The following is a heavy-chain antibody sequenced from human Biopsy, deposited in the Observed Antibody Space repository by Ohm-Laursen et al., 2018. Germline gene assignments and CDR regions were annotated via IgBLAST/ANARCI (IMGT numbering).Heavy chain of an antibody. CDR2: ISWNSGSI. V-gene: IGHV3-9*01. CDR1: GFKFDDYG. Sequence: SLRLSCAASGFKFDDYGMNWVRQVPGKGLEWVSRISWNSGSIGYVDSVKGRFTISRDNPKNSLYLQMNSLRADDPAVYFCAREQPALSGGGSWFDSWGQGTLVIVSS. J-gene: IGHJ5*01. D-gene: IGHD6-19*01. CDR3: AREQPALSGGGSWFDS.